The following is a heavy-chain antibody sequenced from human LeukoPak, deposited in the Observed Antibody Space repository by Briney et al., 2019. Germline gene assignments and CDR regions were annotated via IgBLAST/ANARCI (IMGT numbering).Heavy chain of an antibody. CDR3: ARYTPAMLFYYFDY. D-gene: IGHD5-18*01. V-gene: IGHV1-2*02. CDR2: INPNSGGT. CDR1: GYTFTGYY. Sequence: ASVKVSCKASGYTFTGYYMHWVRQAPGQGLEWMGWINPNSGGTNYAQKFQGRVTMTRDTSISTAYMELSRLRSDDTAVYYCARYTPAMLFYYFDYWAREPWSPSPQ. J-gene: IGHJ4*02.